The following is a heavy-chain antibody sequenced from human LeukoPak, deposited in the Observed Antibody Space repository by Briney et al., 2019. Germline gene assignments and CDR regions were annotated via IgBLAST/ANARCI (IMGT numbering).Heavy chain of an antibody. Sequence: GGSLRLSCAASGFTFSSYSMNWVRQAPGKGLEWVSSIISSSSYIYYADSVKGRFTISRDNAKNSLYLQMNSLRAEDTAVYYCARDGSSTGYYMDVWGKGTTVTVSS. CDR2: IISSSSYI. CDR3: ARDGSSTGYYMDV. D-gene: IGHD2-2*01. J-gene: IGHJ6*03. V-gene: IGHV3-21*01. CDR1: GFTFSSYS.